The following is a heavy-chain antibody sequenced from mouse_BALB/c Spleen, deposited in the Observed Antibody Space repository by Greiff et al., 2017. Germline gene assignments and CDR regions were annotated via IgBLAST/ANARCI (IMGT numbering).Heavy chain of an antibody. CDR2: ISSGGST. CDR3: ARGNGSRFAY. Sequence: EVQGVESGGGLVKPGGSLKLSCAASGFTFSSYAMSWVRQTPEKRLEWVASISSGGSTYYPDSVKGRFTISRDNARNILYLLMSSLRSEDTGMYYCARGNGSRFAYWGQGTLVTVSA. J-gene: IGHJ3*01. CDR1: GFTFSSYA. V-gene: IGHV5-6-5*01.